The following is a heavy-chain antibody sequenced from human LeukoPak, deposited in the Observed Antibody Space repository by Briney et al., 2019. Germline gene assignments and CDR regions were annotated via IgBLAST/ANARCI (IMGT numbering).Heavy chain of an antibody. D-gene: IGHD5-18*01. J-gene: IGHJ3*02. CDR1: GYTFTSYA. CDR2: INAGNGNT. Sequence: ASVKVSCKASGYTFTSYAMHWVRQAPGQRLEWMGWINAGNGNTKYSQKFQGRVTITTDESTSTAYMELSSLRSEDTAVYYCARAPRSGYSYGLDAFDIWGRGTMVTVSS. CDR3: ARAPRSGYSYGLDAFDI. V-gene: IGHV1-3*01.